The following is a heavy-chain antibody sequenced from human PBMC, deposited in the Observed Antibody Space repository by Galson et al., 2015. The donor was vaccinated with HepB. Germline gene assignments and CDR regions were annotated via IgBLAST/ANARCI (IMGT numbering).Heavy chain of an antibody. J-gene: IGHJ6*02. Sequence: SLRLSCAASGFTFSSYAMSWVRQAPGKGLEWVSAISASGGSTYYADSVKGRFTISRDNSKNTLYLQMNSLRAEDTAVYYCANFLPAAGSVYYYYGMDVWGQGTTVTVSS. V-gene: IGHV3-23*01. CDR3: ANFLPAAGSVYYYYGMDV. CDR2: ISASGGST. D-gene: IGHD6-13*01. CDR1: GFTFSSYA.